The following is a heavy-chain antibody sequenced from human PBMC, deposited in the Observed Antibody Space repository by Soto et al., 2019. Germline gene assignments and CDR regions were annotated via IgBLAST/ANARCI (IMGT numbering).Heavy chain of an antibody. CDR1: GGSFSGNY. Sequence: SETLSLTCAVYGGSFSGNYWIWIRQPPGKGLEWIGDITHSGSSNYNPSLKSRVTISVDVSKNQFSLRLNAVTAADMAVYYCARHQFSGSPLLGFDPWGQGTLVTVSS. J-gene: IGHJ5*02. D-gene: IGHD2-8*02. CDR2: ITHSGSS. V-gene: IGHV4-34*01. CDR3: ARHQFSGSPLLGFDP.